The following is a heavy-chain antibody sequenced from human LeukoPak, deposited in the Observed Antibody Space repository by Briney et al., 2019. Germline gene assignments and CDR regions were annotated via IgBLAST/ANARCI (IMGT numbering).Heavy chain of an antibody. V-gene: IGHV1-46*01. J-gene: IGHJ2*01. CDR3: ARDMYSSSWYEGPNWYFDL. CDR2: INPSGGST. D-gene: IGHD6-13*01. Sequence: ASVTVSCKASGYTFTSYYMHWVRHAPGQGLEWMGIINPSGGSTSYAQKFQGRVTMTRDTSTSTVYMELSSLRSEDTAVYYCARDMYSSSWYEGPNWYFDLWGRGTLVTVSS. CDR1: GYTFTSYY.